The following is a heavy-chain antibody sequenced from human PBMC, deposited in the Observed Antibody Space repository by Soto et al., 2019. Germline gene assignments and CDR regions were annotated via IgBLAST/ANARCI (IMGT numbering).Heavy chain of an antibody. D-gene: IGHD3-10*01. CDR2: ISGSGGST. J-gene: IGHJ4*02. V-gene: IGHV3-23*01. CDR1: GFTFSSYA. Sequence: PGGSLRLSCAASGFTFSSYAMSWVRQAPGKGLEWVSAISGSGGSTYYADSVKGRFTISRDNSKNTLYLQMNSLRAEDTAVYYCAKDRGGVKPRSIWGYFDYWGQGTLVTVSS. CDR3: AKDRGGVKPRSIWGYFDY.